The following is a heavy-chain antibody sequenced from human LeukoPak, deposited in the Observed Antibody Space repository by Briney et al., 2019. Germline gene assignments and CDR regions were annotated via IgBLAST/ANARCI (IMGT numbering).Heavy chain of an antibody. CDR1: EFSVKYNY. CDR3: ARGLHHFDY. CDR2: TKQDGSEE. J-gene: IGHJ4*02. V-gene: IGHV3-7*01. Sequence: QTGGSLRLSCAASEFSVKYNYMTWVRQAPGKGLEWVAYTKQDGSEEYYVDSVKGRFTISRDDAKNSLYLQMNSLRAEDTAVYYCARGLHHFDYWGQGTLVTVSS. D-gene: IGHD3-16*01.